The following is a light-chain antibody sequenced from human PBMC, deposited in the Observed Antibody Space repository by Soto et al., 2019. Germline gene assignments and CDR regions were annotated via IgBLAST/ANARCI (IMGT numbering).Light chain of an antibody. V-gene: IGKV1-33*01. J-gene: IGKJ5*01. CDR1: QDIKKN. CDR3: QQFHDLPIT. Sequence: DIQITQSPSSLSSCVLDIVTITCQASQDIKKNVNWYQQKPGKVPKVLIYDASTLETGVPSRFSGSGSETEFTLTISSLQSQDIATYFCQQFHDLPITFGQGTRLEIK. CDR2: DAS.